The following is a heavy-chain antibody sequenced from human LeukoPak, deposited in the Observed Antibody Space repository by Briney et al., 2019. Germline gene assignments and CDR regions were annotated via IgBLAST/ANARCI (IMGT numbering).Heavy chain of an antibody. CDR3: AQGYYYDSSGYLHAFDI. D-gene: IGHD3-22*01. Sequence: ASVKVSCKASGYTFTGYYMHWVRQAPGQGLEWMGRINPNSGGTNYAQKFQGRVTMTRDTSISTAYMELSRLRSDDTAVYYCAQGYYYDSSGYLHAFDIWGQGTMVTVS. CDR1: GYTFTGYY. CDR2: INPNSGGT. J-gene: IGHJ3*02. V-gene: IGHV1-2*06.